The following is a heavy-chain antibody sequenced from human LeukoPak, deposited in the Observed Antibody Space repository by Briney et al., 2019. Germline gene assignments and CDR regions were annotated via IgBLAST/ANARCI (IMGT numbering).Heavy chain of an antibody. V-gene: IGHV4-59*12. CDR3: ARGFQGAYDSVDV. D-gene: IGHD5-12*01. CDR2: IYYSGST. J-gene: IGHJ6*04. CDR1: GGSISSYY. Sequence: SETLSLTCTVSGGSISSYYWSWIRQPPGKGLEWIGYIYYSGSTNYNPSLKSRVTMSVDTSKNQFSLKLSSVTAADTAVYYCARGFQGAYDSVDVWGKGTTVTVSS.